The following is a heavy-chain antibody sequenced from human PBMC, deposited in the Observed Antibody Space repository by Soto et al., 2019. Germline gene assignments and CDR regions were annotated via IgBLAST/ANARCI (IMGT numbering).Heavy chain of an antibody. D-gene: IGHD3-10*01. Sequence: SETLSLTCTVSGGSISSYYWSWIRQPPGKGLEWIGEINHSGSTNYNPSLKSRVTISVDTSKNQFSLKLSSVTAADTAVYYCARGGTMVRGVRGQYYFDYWGQGTLVTVSS. J-gene: IGHJ4*02. CDR2: INHSGST. CDR3: ARGGTMVRGVRGQYYFDY. V-gene: IGHV4-34*01. CDR1: GGSISSYY.